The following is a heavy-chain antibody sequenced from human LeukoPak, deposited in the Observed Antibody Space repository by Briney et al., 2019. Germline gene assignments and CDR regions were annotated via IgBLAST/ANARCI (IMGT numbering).Heavy chain of an antibody. D-gene: IGHD2-2*01. CDR3: AKGNPIYCSSTSCYYPPFDP. J-gene: IGHJ5*02. CDR2: IIPIFGTA. CDR1: GGTFSSYA. Sequence: RASVTVSCKASGGTFSSYAISWVRQAPGQGLEWMGGIIPIFGTANYAQKFQGRVTITADESTSTAYMELSSLRSEDTAVYYCAKGNPIYCSSTSCYYPPFDPWGQGTLVTVSS. V-gene: IGHV1-69*01.